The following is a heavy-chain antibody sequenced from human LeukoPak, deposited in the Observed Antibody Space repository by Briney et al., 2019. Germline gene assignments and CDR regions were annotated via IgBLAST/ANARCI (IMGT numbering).Heavy chain of an antibody. V-gene: IGHV3-30*02. CDR3: ARGPSVRYSSSWYYFDY. CDR2: IRYDGSNK. D-gene: IGHD6-13*01. Sequence: GGSLRLSCAASGLTFSSYGMHWVRQAPGKGLEWVAFIRYDGSNKYYADSVKGRFTISRDNSKNTLYLQMNSLRAEDTAVYYCARGPSVRYSSSWYYFDYWGQGTLVTVSS. CDR1: GLTFSSYG. J-gene: IGHJ4*02.